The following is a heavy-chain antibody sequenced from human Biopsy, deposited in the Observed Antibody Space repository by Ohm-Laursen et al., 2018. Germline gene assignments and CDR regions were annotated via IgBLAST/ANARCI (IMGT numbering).Heavy chain of an antibody. D-gene: IGHD4-11*01. Sequence: SDTLSLTCTVSGASVTSGSYYWSWIRQPPGKGLEWLGYISNIGGTHYNPSLKSRVSISVDTSRNQVSLTLSSATAADTAVYYCARDSGILNYGNFKYYHYYGMDVWGQGTKVTVSS. CDR2: ISNIGGT. J-gene: IGHJ6*02. CDR3: ARDSGILNYGNFKYYHYYGMDV. CDR1: GASVTSGSYY. V-gene: IGHV4-61*01.